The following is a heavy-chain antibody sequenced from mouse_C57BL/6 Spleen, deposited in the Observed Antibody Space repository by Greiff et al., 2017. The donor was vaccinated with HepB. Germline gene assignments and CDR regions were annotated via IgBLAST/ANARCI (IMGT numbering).Heavy chain of an antibody. D-gene: IGHD1-1*01. V-gene: IGHV1-39*01. Sequence: VQLKESGPELVKPGASVKISCKASGYSFTDYKMKWVKQSNGKSLEWIGEINPNYGSSSYNQKFKGKATLTVDQSSNTAYMQLNSLTSEDSAVYYCARSDYGSRYFDVWGTGTTVTVSS. CDR1: GYSFTDYK. CDR3: ARSDYGSRYFDV. CDR2: INPNYGSS. J-gene: IGHJ1*03.